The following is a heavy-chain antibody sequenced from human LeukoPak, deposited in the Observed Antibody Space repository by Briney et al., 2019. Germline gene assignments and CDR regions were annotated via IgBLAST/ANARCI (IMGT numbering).Heavy chain of an antibody. D-gene: IGHD6-13*01. Sequence: AGGSLRLSCVASGFTFRSYAMNWVRQAPGRGLEWVAFIRYDGSNEYYADSVKGRFTISRDNSKNTLYLQMNSLRAEDTAVYYCAKSQQQLVQVLIWGQGTMVTVSS. CDR3: AKSQQQLVQVLI. J-gene: IGHJ3*02. CDR2: IRYDGSNE. CDR1: GFTFRSYA. V-gene: IGHV3-30*02.